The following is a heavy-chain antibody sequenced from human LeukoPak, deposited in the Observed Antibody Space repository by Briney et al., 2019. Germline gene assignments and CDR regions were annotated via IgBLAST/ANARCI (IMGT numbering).Heavy chain of an antibody. V-gene: IGHV4-59*12. CDR1: Y. CDR3: ARTYCSSTSCYYATTGFDP. D-gene: IGHD2-2*01. CDR2: IHSVGYS. Sequence: YRWWVRQPPKKELEWIAYIHSVGYSNYNPSLKSRVTISVDTSKNQFSLKLSSVTAADTAVYYCARTYCSSTSCYYATTGFDPWGQGTLVTVSS. J-gene: IGHJ5*02.